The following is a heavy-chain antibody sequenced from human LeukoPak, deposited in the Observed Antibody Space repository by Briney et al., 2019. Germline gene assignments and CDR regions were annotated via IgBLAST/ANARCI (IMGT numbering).Heavy chain of an antibody. J-gene: IGHJ4*02. V-gene: IGHV3-21*01. CDR2: ISSSSSYI. CDR1: GFTFSSYS. Sequence: GGSLRLSCAASGFTFSSYSMNWVRQAPGKGLEWVSSISSSSSYIYYADSVKGRFTISRDNAKNSLYLQMNSLRAEDTAVHYCAREDRGATVYWGQGTLVTVSS. CDR3: AREDRGATVY. D-gene: IGHD1-26*01.